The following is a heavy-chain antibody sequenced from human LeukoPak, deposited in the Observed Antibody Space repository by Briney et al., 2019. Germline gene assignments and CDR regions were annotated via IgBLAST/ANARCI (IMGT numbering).Heavy chain of an antibody. J-gene: IGHJ6*03. CDR3: ARVTIFGVVIIGYYYYYMDV. V-gene: IGHV3-7*01. Sequence: GGSLRLSCAASGFTFSSYWMSWVRHAPGKGLGWGANIKQDGSEKYYGDSVKGRFTISRDNAQNSLYLQLNSLRAEDTAVYYCARVTIFGVVIIGYYYYYMDVWGKGTTVTVSS. CDR2: IKQDGSEK. D-gene: IGHD3-3*01. CDR1: GFTFSSYW.